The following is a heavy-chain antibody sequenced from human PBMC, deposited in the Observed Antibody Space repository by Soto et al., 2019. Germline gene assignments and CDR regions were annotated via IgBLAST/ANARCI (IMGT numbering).Heavy chain of an antibody. CDR3: ARVRGSFSRMYYVDW. D-gene: IGHD1-26*01. Sequence: PGVSLRLSCVASGFTFSSFAVHWVRQAPGKGLEWVAGISYDGSNQYYADSVKGRFTISRDNSKNTLDLQMNSLRAEDTAVYYCARVRGSFSRMYYVDWWGKGTLVTVSS. CDR2: ISYDGSNQ. J-gene: IGHJ4*02. CDR1: GFTFSSFA. V-gene: IGHV3-30-3*01.